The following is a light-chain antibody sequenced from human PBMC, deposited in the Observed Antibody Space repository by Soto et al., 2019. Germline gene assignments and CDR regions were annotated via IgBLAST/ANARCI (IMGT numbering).Light chain of an antibody. CDR1: QSIST. Sequence: DIQMTQSPSSLSASVGDRVTVTCRASQSISTLNWYQQKPGKAPKLLIYETSNLQSGVPLRFSGSGSGTDFTLTISSLQPEDFATYYCQQSYSIPWTFGQGTKVEIK. CDR3: QQSYSIPWT. CDR2: ETS. J-gene: IGKJ1*01. V-gene: IGKV1-39*01.